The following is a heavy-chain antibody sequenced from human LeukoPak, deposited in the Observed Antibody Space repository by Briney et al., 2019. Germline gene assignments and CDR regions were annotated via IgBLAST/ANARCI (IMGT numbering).Heavy chain of an antibody. CDR3: ARQVRGVLDY. CDR1: GGTFSSYA. Sequence: ASVKVSCKASGGTFSSYAISWVRQAPGQGLEWMGGIIPVFGTANYAQKFQGRVTITTDESTSTAYMELSSLRSEDTAVYYCARQVRGVLDYWGQGTLVTVSS. V-gene: IGHV1-69*05. D-gene: IGHD3-10*01. CDR2: IIPVFGTA. J-gene: IGHJ4*02.